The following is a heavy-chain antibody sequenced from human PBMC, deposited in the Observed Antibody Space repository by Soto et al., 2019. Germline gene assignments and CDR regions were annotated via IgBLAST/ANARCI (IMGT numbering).Heavy chain of an antibody. J-gene: IGHJ3*02. Sequence: GGSLRLSCAASGFTFSSYDMHWVRQATGKGLEWVSAIGTAGDTYYPGSVKGRFTISRENAKNSLYLQRNSLRAGDTAVYYCARVKTYCSGGSCYPSFDIWGQGTMVTVSS. CDR1: GFTFSSYD. CDR2: IGTAGDT. CDR3: ARVKTYCSGGSCYPSFDI. D-gene: IGHD2-15*01. V-gene: IGHV3-13*01.